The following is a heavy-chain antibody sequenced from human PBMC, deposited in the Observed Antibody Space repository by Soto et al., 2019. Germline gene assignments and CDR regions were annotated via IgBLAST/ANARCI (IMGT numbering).Heavy chain of an antibody. Sequence: GGSLRLSCAASGFTFSSYWMSWVRQAPGKGLEWVANIKQDGSEKYYVDSVKGRFTISRDNAKNSLYLQMNSLRAEDTAVYYCARDGLSHYYGSGSYSSDYGMDVWGQGTTVTVSS. J-gene: IGHJ6*02. V-gene: IGHV3-7*03. CDR1: GFTFSSYW. CDR3: ARDGLSHYYGSGSYSSDYGMDV. D-gene: IGHD3-10*01. CDR2: IKQDGSEK.